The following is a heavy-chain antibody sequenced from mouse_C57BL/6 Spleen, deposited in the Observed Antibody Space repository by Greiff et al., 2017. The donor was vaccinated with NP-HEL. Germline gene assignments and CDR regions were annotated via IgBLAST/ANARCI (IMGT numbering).Heavy chain of an antibody. D-gene: IGHD1-1*01. CDR1: GFTFSSYA. CDR2: ISDGGSYT. Sequence: EVMLVESGGGLVKPGGSLKLSCAASGFTFSSYAMSWVRQTPEKRLEWVATISDGGSYTYYPDNVKGRFTISRDNAKNNLYLQMSHLKSEDTAMYYCAREDYYYGSSYAYWGQGTLVTVSA. V-gene: IGHV5-4*01. J-gene: IGHJ3*01. CDR3: AREDYYYGSSYAY.